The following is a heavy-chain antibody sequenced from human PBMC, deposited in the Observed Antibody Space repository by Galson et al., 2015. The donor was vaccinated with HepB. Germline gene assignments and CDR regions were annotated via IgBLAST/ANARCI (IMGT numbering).Heavy chain of an antibody. CDR1: GYTFTGYY. Sequence: SVKVSCKASGYTFTGYYMHWVRQAPGQGLEWMGWINPNSGGTNYAQKFQGRVTMTRDTSISTAYMELSRLRSDDTAVYCCARDKGLLWFGELSLFDYWGQGTLVTVSS. CDR2: INPNSGGT. D-gene: IGHD3-10*01. J-gene: IGHJ4*02. CDR3: ARDKGLLWFGELSLFDY. V-gene: IGHV1-2*02.